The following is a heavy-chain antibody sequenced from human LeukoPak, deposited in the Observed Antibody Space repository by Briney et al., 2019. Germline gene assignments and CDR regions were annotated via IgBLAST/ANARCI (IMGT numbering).Heavy chain of an antibody. J-gene: IGHJ4*02. CDR2: INRDGSVT. D-gene: IGHD2-2*01. Sequence: AGGSLRLSCAASGFTFSSYAMHWVRQAPGKGLVWVSRINRDGSVTSYADSVKGRFTISRDNAKNTLYLQMNSLRAEDTAVYYCARERGPTAMEAYDYWGQGTLVTVSS. V-gene: IGHV3-74*01. CDR3: ARERGPTAMEAYDY. CDR1: GFTFSSYA.